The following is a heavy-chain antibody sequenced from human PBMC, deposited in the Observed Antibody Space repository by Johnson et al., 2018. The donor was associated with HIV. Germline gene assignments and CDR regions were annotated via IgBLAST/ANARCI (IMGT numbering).Heavy chain of an antibody. Sequence: VQLVESGGGLVQPGGSLRLSCAASGFTFSSYAMHWVRQAPWKGLEYVSAISSNGGSTYYANSVKGRFTISRDNSKNTLYLQMGSLRAEDMAVYYCARVRQWLVQGAFDIWGQGTMVTVSS. CDR3: ARVRQWLVQGAFDI. V-gene: IGHV3-64*01. D-gene: IGHD6-19*01. CDR1: GFTFSSYA. CDR2: ISSNGGST. J-gene: IGHJ3*02.